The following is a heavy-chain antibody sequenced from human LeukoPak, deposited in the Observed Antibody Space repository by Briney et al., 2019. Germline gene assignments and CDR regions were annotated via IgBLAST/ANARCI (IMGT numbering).Heavy chain of an antibody. CDR2: ISGIGANT. V-gene: IGHV3-23*01. D-gene: IGHD4-17*01. CDR3: AKRLLGYADSSPIDY. CDR1: GFTSSSYA. J-gene: IGHJ4*02. Sequence: PGGSLRLSCEASGFTSSSYAMSWVRQAPGKGLEWVSGISGIGANTYYADSVRGRFTISRDNSKNTLYLQMNSLRAEDTAVYYCAKRLLGYADSSPIDYWGQGTLVTVSS.